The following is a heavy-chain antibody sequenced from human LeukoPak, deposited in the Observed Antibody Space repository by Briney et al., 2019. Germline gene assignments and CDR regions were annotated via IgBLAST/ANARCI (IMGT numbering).Heavy chain of an antibody. Sequence: GASVKVSCKASGGTFSSYAISWVRQAPGQGLEWMGGIIPIFGTANYAQKFQGGVTITADESTSTAYMELSSLRSEDTAVYYCARLYCSGGSCRRVFDYWGQGTLVTVSS. CDR3: ARLYCSGGSCRRVFDY. V-gene: IGHV1-69*13. J-gene: IGHJ4*02. CDR1: GGTFSSYA. CDR2: IIPIFGTA. D-gene: IGHD2-15*01.